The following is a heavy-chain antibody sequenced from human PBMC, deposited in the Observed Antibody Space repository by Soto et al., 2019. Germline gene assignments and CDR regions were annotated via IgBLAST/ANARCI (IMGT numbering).Heavy chain of an antibody. CDR3: ARSQYYYDSSGYHLDY. Sequence: SETLSLTCTVSGGSISSGGYYWSWIRQHPGKGLEWIGYIYYSGSTYYNPSLKSRVTISVDTSKNQFSLKLSSVTAADTAVYYCARSQYYYDSSGYHLDYWGQGTLVT. V-gene: IGHV4-31*03. D-gene: IGHD3-22*01. CDR2: IYYSGST. J-gene: IGHJ4*02. CDR1: GGSISSGGYY.